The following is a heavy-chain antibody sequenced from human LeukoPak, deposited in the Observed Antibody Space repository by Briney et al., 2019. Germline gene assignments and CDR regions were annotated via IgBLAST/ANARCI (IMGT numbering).Heavy chain of an antibody. CDR1: GFTFSSYA. Sequence: GGSLRLSCAASGFTFSSYAMSWVRQAPGKGLEWVSAISGSGGSTYYADSVKGRFTISRDNSKNTRYLQLNSLRAEDTAVYYCAKDPYYYGSGNLYFDYWGQGTLVTVSS. CDR2: ISGSGGST. J-gene: IGHJ4*02. V-gene: IGHV3-23*01. D-gene: IGHD3-10*01. CDR3: AKDPYYYGSGNLYFDY.